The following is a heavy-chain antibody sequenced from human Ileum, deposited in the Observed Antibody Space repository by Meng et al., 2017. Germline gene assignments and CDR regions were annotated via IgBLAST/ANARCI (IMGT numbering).Heavy chain of an antibody. J-gene: IGHJ5*02. Sequence: VQLQESGPGLVKSSQTLSLTCTVSGGSISSGDYYWSWIRQPPGKGLEWIGYIFETGPPYYSPPLRSRLSISMDTSKNQFSLRLTSVTAADTAVYYCAASLDGSRFDPWGQGTLVTVSS. D-gene: IGHD2-2*03. CDR3: AASLDGSRFDP. CDR2: IFETGPP. CDR1: GGSISSGDYY. V-gene: IGHV4-30-4*01.